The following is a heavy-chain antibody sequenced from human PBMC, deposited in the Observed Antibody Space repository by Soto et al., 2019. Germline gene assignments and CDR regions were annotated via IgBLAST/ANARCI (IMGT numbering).Heavy chain of an antibody. CDR3: ARLYGGSLFDY. J-gene: IGHJ4*02. CDR2: FYYSGST. CDR1: GGSISSSSYY. D-gene: IGHD2-15*01. Sequence: QLQLQESGPGLVKPSETLSLTCTVSGGSISSSSYYWGWIRQPPGKGLGWIGSFYYSGSTYYNPSLKSRVTISVDTSKNQFSLKLSSVTAADTAVYYCARLYGGSLFDYWGQGTLVTVSS. V-gene: IGHV4-39*01.